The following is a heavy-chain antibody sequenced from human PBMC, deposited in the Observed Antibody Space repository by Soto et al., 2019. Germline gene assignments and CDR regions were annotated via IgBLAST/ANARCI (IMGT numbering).Heavy chain of an antibody. J-gene: IGHJ6*02. Sequence: GESLKISCKGSGYSFTSYWIGWVRQMPGKGLEWMGIIYPGDSDTRYSPSFQGQVTISADKSISTAYLQWSSLKASDTAMYYCARHEGMSGSYYYYYYGMDVWGQGTTVTVSS. CDR1: GYSFTSYW. CDR2: IYPGDSDT. D-gene: IGHD1-26*01. CDR3: ARHEGMSGSYYYYYYGMDV. V-gene: IGHV5-51*01.